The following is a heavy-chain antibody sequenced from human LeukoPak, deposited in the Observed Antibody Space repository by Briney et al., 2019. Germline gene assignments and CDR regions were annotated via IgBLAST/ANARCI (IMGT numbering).Heavy chain of an antibody. CDR2: ISSTSSYI. D-gene: IGHD4-17*01. Sequence: GGSLRLSCAASGFTFSTYSMNWVRQAPGKGLEWVSSISSTSSYIYYADSVKGRFTISRDNAKNSLYLQMNSLRAEDTAVYYCASPGSEYGDYFDYWGQGTLVTVSS. CDR1: GFTFSTYS. J-gene: IGHJ4*02. CDR3: ASPGSEYGDYFDY. V-gene: IGHV3-21*04.